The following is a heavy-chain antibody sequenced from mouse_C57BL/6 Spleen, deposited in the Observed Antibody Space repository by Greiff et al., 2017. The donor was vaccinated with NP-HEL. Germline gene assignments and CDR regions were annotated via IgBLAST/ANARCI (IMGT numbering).Heavy chain of an antibody. V-gene: IGHV1-26*01. D-gene: IGHD2-3*01. CDR1: GYTFTDYY. J-gene: IGHJ2*01. Sequence: EVQLQQSGPELVKPGASVKISCKASGYTFTDYYMNWVKQSHGKSLEWIGDINPNNGGTSYNQKFKGKATLTVDKSSSTAYMELRSLTSEDSAVYYCARLRDGYFFDYWGQGTTLTVSS. CDR2: INPNNGGT. CDR3: ARLRDGYFFDY.